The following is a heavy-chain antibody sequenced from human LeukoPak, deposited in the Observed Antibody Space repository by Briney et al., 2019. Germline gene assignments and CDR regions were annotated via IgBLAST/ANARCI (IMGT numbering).Heavy chain of an antibody. Sequence: GGSLRLSCAASGFAFSDYWMTWVRQAPGKGLVGVAVIWYDGSNKYYADSVKGRFTISRDKSKNTLYLQMNSLRAEDTAVYYCAKGYYDFWSGYLYYFDYWGQGTLVTVSS. CDR1: GFAFSDYW. CDR2: IWYDGSNK. J-gene: IGHJ4*02. CDR3: AKGYYDFWSGYLYYFDY. D-gene: IGHD3-3*01. V-gene: IGHV3-33*03.